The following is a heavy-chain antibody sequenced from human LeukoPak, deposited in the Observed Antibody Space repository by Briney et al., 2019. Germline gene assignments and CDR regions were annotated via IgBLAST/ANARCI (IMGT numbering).Heavy chain of an antibody. CDR3: ATNYDFWSGYSYY. J-gene: IGHJ4*02. D-gene: IGHD3-3*01. CDR2: IYYSGST. Sequence: PSETLSLTCTVSSVSISSSSYYWGWIRHPPGKGLEWIGSIYYSGSTYYNPSLKSRVTISVDTPKNQFSLKLSSVTAADTAVYYCATNYDFWSGYSYYWGQGTLVTVSS. CDR1: SVSISSSSYY. V-gene: IGHV4-39*01.